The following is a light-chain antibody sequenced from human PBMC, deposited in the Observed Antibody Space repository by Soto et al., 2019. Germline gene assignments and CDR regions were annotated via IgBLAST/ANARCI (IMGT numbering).Light chain of an antibody. J-gene: IGKJ1*01. Sequence: VLTQSPGTLSLSHGESDTLSCRASQNVTSSLLVWYQQHPGQAPRLLIYGASSRATGIPDRFSGSGSGTDFTLTIRRLEPDDFAVYYCQKYGTFWTFGQGTKVDIK. CDR3: QKYGTFWT. CDR1: QNVTSSL. V-gene: IGKV3-20*01. CDR2: GAS.